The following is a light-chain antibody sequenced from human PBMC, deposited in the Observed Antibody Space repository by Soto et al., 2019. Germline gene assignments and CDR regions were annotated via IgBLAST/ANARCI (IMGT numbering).Light chain of an antibody. CDR3: QSYDTSLRGSTWV. Sequence: QSVLTQPPSVSGAPGRRFTISCPGGSSNIGPGYDVHWYQHLPGTAPKLLIYGNNNRPSGVLDRFSGSKSGTSASLAITGLQAEDEADYYCQSYDTSLRGSTWVFGGGTKLTVL. CDR2: GNN. V-gene: IGLV1-40*01. CDR1: SSNIGPGYD. J-gene: IGLJ3*02.